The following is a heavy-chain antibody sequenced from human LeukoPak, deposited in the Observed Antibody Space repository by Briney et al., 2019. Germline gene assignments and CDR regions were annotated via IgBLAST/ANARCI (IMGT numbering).Heavy chain of an antibody. J-gene: IGHJ4*02. CDR2: ICLDGRI. CDR1: GFTFTSYSM. CDR3: ASQGGLRNDF. Sequence: GSLRLSCAASGFTFTSYSMNWVRQPPGKGLEWIGEICLDGRIHYTPSLKSRISISIDRSKDQFSLNLISVAAADTAIYFCASQGGLRNDFWGQGTLVTVSS. D-gene: IGHD1-26*01. V-gene: IGHV4-4*01.